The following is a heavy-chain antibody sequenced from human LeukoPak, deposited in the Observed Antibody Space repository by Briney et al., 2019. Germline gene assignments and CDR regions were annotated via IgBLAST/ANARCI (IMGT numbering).Heavy chain of an antibody. CDR2: ISWNSGTI. J-gene: IGHJ3*02. D-gene: IGHD4-17*01. CDR3: AKEGVTVTPEDGAFDI. Sequence: GGSLRLSCAASGLTFDDYGMHWVRQAPGKGLEWVSGISWNSGTIIYADSVKGRFTISRDNAKNSLYLQMNSLRPEDTAFYYCAKEGVTVTPEDGAFDIWGQGTMVTVSS. V-gene: IGHV3-9*01. CDR1: GLTFDDYG.